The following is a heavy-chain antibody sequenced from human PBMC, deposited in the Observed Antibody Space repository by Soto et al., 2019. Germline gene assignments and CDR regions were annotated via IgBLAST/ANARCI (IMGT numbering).Heavy chain of an antibody. CDR3: ARMPSCSGGSCYSDSWFDP. V-gene: IGHV1-69*13. CDR1: GGTFSSYA. J-gene: IGHJ5*02. Sequence: ASVKVSCKASGGTFSSYAISWVRQAPGQGLEWMGGIIPIFGTANYAQKFQGRVTITADESTSTAYMELSSLRSEDTAVYYCARMPSCSGGSCYSDSWFDPWGQGTLVTVSS. D-gene: IGHD2-15*01. CDR2: IIPIFGTA.